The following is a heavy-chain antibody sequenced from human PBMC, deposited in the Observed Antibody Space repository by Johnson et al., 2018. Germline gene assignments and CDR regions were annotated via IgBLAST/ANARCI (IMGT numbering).Heavy chain of an antibody. D-gene: IGHD3-10*01. CDR1: GGSISSSSYY. Sequence: QVQLQESGPGLVKPSETLSLTCTVSGGSISSSSYYWGWIRQPPGKGLEWIGSIYYSGSTYYNPSLKSRVTISVDTSKNQFSLKLSPVTAADTAVYYFARLTVRRMDVWGQGTTVTVSS. CDR2: IYYSGST. CDR3: ARLTVRRMDV. J-gene: IGHJ6*02. V-gene: IGHV4-39*01.